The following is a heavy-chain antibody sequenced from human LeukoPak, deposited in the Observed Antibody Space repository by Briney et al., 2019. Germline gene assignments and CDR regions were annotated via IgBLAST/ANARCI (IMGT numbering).Heavy chain of an antibody. CDR3: AKDWGSGSYQPDAFDI. D-gene: IGHD1-26*01. V-gene: IGHV3-23*01. J-gene: IGHJ3*02. CDR1: GFTFSSHW. Sequence: GGSLRLSCAASGFTFSSHWMHWVRQAPGKGLEWVSTISGSGGSTYYADSVKGRFTISRDNSKNTLYLQMNSLRAEDTAVYYCAKDWGSGSYQPDAFDIWGQGTMVTVSS. CDR2: ISGSGGST.